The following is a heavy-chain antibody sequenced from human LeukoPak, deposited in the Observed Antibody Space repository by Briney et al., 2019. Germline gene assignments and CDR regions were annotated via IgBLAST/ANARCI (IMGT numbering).Heavy chain of an antibody. CDR1: GYTFTSYG. V-gene: IGHV1-18*01. Sequence: ASVKVSCKASGYTFTSYGISWVRQAPGQGLEWMGWISAYNGNTNYAQKLQGRVTMTTDTSTSTAYMELRSLRSDDTAVYYCALAPSRSLERRSYYYYYYGMDVWGQGTTVTVSS. J-gene: IGHJ6*02. CDR3: ALAPSRSLERRSYYYYYYGMDV. CDR2: ISAYNGNT. D-gene: IGHD1-1*01.